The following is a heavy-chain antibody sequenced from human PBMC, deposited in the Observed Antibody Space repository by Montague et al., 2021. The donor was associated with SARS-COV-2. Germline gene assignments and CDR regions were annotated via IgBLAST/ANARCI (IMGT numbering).Heavy chain of an antibody. V-gene: IGHV4-39*01. CDR2: IYYSGST. J-gene: IGHJ5*02. CDR1: GGSISSSSYY. CDR3: ARQGSGSYYNWFDP. Sequence: SETLSLTCTVSGGSISSSSYYWGWIRQPPGKGLEWMGSIYYSGSTYYNPSLKSRVTISVATSKNQFSLKLSSVTAADTAVYYCARQGSGSYYNWFDPWGQGTLVTVSS. D-gene: IGHD1-26*01.